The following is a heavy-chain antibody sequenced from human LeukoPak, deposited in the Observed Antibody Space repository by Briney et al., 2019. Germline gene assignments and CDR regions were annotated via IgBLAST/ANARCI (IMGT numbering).Heavy chain of an antibody. CDR2: ISGFNDDT. CDR3: ARRGLKATGVVDY. CDR1: GYSFTLYG. D-gene: IGHD5-12*01. Sequence: ASVKVSCNPYGYSFTLYGISWVRQAPGQGLEWMGWISGFNDDTKIAQRFQGRLTVTKDTSTSTAYMELRGLRYDDTAVYYCARRGLKATGVVDYWGQGTLVTVSS. V-gene: IGHV1-18*01. J-gene: IGHJ4*02.